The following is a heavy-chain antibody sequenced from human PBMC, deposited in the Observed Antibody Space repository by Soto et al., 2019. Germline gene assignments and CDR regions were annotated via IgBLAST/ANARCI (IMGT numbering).Heavy chain of an antibody. Sequence: QVQLVQSGAEVKKPGASVKVSCKASGYTFTDYAMHWVRQAPGQRLEWMGWISTGNGNTKYSQKFQGRVTITRDTSETTAYMELSSLRSEDTAVYYCAKGSQMWTPDYWGQGTLVTVSS. CDR3: AKGSQMWTPDY. V-gene: IGHV1-3*04. CDR1: GYTFTDYA. J-gene: IGHJ4*02. D-gene: IGHD2-21*01. CDR2: ISTGNGNT.